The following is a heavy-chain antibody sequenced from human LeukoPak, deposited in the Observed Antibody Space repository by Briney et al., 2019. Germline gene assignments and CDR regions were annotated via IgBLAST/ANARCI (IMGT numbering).Heavy chain of an antibody. Sequence: SVKVSCKASGGTFSSYAISWVRQAPGQGLEWMGRIIPIFGIANYAQKFQGRVPITADKSTSTAYMELSSLRSEDTAVYYCARAGLGSMDVWGQGTTVTVSS. CDR2: IIPIFGIA. J-gene: IGHJ6*02. V-gene: IGHV1-69*04. D-gene: IGHD3-10*01. CDR1: GGTFSSYA. CDR3: ARAGLGSMDV.